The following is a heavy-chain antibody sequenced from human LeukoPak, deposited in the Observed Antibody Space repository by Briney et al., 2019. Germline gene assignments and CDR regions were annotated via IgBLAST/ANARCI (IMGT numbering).Heavy chain of an antibody. V-gene: IGHV1-18*01. Sequence: ASVKVSCKASGYTFTSYGISWVRQAPGQGLEWMGWISAYNGNINYAQKLQGRVTMTTDTSTSTAYMELRSLRSDDTAVYYCARGRNWRNYYYGMDVWGQGTTVTVSS. CDR3: ARGRNWRNYYYGMDV. J-gene: IGHJ6*02. CDR2: ISAYNGNI. CDR1: GYTFTSYG. D-gene: IGHD1-1*01.